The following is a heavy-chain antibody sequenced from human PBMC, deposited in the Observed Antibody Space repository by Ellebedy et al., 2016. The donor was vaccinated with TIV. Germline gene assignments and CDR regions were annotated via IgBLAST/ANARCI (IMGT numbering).Heavy chain of an antibody. CDR1: GFTFSSYA. CDR2: ISGSGGST. V-gene: IGHV3-23*01. D-gene: IGHD2-21*02. Sequence: GESLKISXAASGFTFSSYAMSWVRQAPGRRLEWVSAISGSGGSTHYVDSVRDRFTISRDNSKNTLYLQMTSLRAEDTAVYYCAKAPTAIFAHFYYYYYYMDVWGKGTTVTVSS. CDR3: AKAPTAIFAHFYYYYYYMDV. J-gene: IGHJ6*03.